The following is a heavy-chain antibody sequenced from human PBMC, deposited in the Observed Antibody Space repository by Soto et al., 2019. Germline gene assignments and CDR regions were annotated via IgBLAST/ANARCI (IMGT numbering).Heavy chain of an antibody. D-gene: IGHD3-3*01. Sequence: SGPTLVKPTQTLTLTCTFSGFSLSTSGVGVGWIRQPPGKALEWLALIYWDDDKRYSPSLKSRLTITKDTSKNQVVLTITNMDPVDTATYYCAHTVYDFWSGYSSTWFDPWGQGTLVTVSS. CDR1: GFSLSTSGVG. CDR2: IYWDDDK. CDR3: AHTVYDFWSGYSSTWFDP. V-gene: IGHV2-5*02. J-gene: IGHJ5*02.